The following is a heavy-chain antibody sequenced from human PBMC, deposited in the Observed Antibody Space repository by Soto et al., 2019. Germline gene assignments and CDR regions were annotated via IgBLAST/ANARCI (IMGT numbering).Heavy chain of an antibody. D-gene: IGHD3-3*01. CDR1: GFSITNTW. CDR3: TSYPDFWGGHTPL. J-gene: IGHJ4*02. CDR2: GKSKADGGTA. V-gene: IGHV3-15*07. Sequence: EVQLVESGGGLVQPGGSLRLSCAASGFSITNTWMHWVRQAPGKGLEWVGRGKSKADGGTADYAAPVKGRFTVSRDDSKNTQYLQMNSLKMEDTAVYYCTSYPDFWGGHTPLWGQGTLVTVSS.